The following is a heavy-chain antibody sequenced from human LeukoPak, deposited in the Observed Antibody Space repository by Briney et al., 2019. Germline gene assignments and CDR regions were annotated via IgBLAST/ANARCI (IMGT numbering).Heavy chain of an antibody. CDR1: GGSISSSSYY. Sequence: SETLSLTCTVSGGSISSSSYYWGWLRQPPGKGLEWIGSIYYSGCTYYNPSLKSRVTISVDTSKNQFSLKLSSVAAAETAVCYCARQVRTAMVPYYFDYWGQGTLVTVSS. CDR2: IYYSGCT. CDR3: ARQVRTAMVPYYFDY. D-gene: IGHD5-18*01. J-gene: IGHJ4*02. V-gene: IGHV4-39*01.